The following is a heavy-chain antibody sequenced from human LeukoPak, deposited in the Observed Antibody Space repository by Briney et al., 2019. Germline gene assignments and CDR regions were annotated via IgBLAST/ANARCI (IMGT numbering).Heavy chain of an antibody. V-gene: IGHV3-30*04. D-gene: IGHD2-15*01. CDR3: ARDGGYCSGGSCYYDY. Sequence: GGSLRLSCAASGFTISSYAMHWVRQAPGKGLEWVAVISVKGRFTISRDNSKNTLYLQMNSLRAEDTAVYYCARDGGYCSGGSCYYDYWGQGTLVTVSS. CDR1: GFTISSYA. J-gene: IGHJ4*02. CDR2: IS.